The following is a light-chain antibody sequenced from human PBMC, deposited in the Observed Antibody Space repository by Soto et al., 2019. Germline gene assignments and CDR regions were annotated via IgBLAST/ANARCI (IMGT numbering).Light chain of an antibody. V-gene: IGKV3D-15*01. CDR1: QSVYNN. Sequence: EIVMTQSPATLSVSPGERATLSCRASQSVYNNLAWYQQKPGQAPRLLIYGASTRATGIPDRFSGSGSGTDFTLTISRVEPEDFAVYFCQHYGDSSWTFGQGSRVEIK. CDR2: GAS. CDR3: QHYGDSSWT. J-gene: IGKJ1*01.